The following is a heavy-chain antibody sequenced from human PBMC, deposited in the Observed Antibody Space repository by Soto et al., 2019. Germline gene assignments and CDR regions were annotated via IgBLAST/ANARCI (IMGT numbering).Heavy chain of an antibody. V-gene: IGHV1-69*06. Sequence: RASVKVSCKASGGTFSSYAISWLRQAPGQGLEWMGGIIPIFGTANYAQKFQGRVTITADKSTSTAYMELSSLRSEDTAVYYCARGSSGYYYVYYYYYGMDVWGQGTTVTVSS. CDR2: IIPIFGTA. CDR1: GGTFSSYA. D-gene: IGHD3-22*01. J-gene: IGHJ6*02. CDR3: ARGSSGYYYVYYYYYGMDV.